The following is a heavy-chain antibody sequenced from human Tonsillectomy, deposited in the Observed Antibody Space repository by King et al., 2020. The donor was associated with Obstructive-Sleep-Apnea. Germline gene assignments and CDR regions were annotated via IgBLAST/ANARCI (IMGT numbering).Heavy chain of an antibody. Sequence: VQLQESGPGLVKPSGTLSLTCAVSGGSISSTNWWSWVRQPPGKGLEWIGEIYHSGNTNYNPSLKSRVTISVDKSKNQFSLKLSSVTAADTAVYSCARVTWRPYYYGMDVWGQGTTVTVSS. CDR2: IYHSGNT. V-gene: IGHV4-4*02. CDR3: ARVTWRPYYYGMDV. CDR1: GGSISSTNW. D-gene: IGHD5-24*01. J-gene: IGHJ6*02.